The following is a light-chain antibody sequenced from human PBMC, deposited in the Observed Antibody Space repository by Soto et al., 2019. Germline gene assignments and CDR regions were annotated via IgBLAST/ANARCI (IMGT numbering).Light chain of an antibody. CDR3: QQRSYWLT. CDR2: GAS. J-gene: IGKJ4*01. Sequence: EIVMTQSPATRSLSPGERTTLSCRASQSVSSNLAWYQQKPGQAPRLLIYGASTRATGIPARFSGSGSGTDFTLTISRLEPEDFAVYYCQQRSYWLTFGEGTKVDIK. CDR1: QSVSSN. V-gene: IGKV3-15*01.